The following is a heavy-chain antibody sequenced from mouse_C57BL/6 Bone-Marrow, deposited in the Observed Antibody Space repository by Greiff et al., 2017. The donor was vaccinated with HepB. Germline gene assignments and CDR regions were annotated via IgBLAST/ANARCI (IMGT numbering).Heavy chain of an antibody. J-gene: IGHJ1*03. CDR1: GFTFTDYY. Sequence: DVQLVESGGGLVQPGGSLSLSCAASGFTFTDYYMSWVRQPPGKALEWLGFIRNKAHGYTTEYSASVKGRFTISRDNSQSILYLQMNALRAEDSATYYCASWYFDVWGTGTTVTVSS. CDR2: IRNKAHGYTT. V-gene: IGHV7-3*01. CDR3: ASWYFDV.